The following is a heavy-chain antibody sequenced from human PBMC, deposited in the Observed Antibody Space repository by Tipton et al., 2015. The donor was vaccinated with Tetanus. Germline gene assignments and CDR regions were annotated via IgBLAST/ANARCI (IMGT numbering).Heavy chain of an antibody. D-gene: IGHD2-15*01. CDR3: VRPAGCCSGGSCFLGLVV. V-gene: IGHV1-69*01. Sequence: QLGQSGAEVKKPGSSVSVSCKTFGVTFSSYAINWVRQAPGQGLERMGGIFPQFGTANDAPEFQDRVTLTADASTETAYMELRSLRSEDAAVYYDVRPAGCCSGGSCFLGLVVWGQGTLVTVAS. CDR1: GVTFSSYA. CDR2: IFPQFGTA. J-gene: IGHJ4*02.